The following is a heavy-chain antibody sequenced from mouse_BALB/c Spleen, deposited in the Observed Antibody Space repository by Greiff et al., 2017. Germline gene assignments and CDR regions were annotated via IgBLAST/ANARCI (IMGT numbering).Heavy chain of an antibody. CDR2: ISDGGSYT. Sequence: EVQVVESGGGLVKPGGSLKLSCAASGFTFSDYYMYWVRQTPEKRLEWVATISDGGSYTYYPDSVKGRFTISRDNAKNNLYLQMSSLKSEDTAMYYCARDTGSYAMDYWGQGTSVTVSS. J-gene: IGHJ4*01. CDR1: GFTFSDYY. CDR3: ARDTGSYAMDY. D-gene: IGHD2-2*01. V-gene: IGHV5-4*02.